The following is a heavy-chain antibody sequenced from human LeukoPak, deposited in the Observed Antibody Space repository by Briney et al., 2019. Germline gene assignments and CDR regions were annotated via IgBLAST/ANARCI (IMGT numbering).Heavy chain of an antibody. Sequence: SVKVSCKASGGTFSSYAISWVRQAPGQGLEWMGRIIPILGIANYAQKFQGRVTITADKSTSTAYMELSSLRSEDTAVYYCARVDTAMVIDYWGQGTVVTVSS. J-gene: IGHJ4*02. CDR1: GGTFSSYA. V-gene: IGHV1-69*04. CDR2: IIPILGIA. D-gene: IGHD5-18*01. CDR3: ARVDTAMVIDY.